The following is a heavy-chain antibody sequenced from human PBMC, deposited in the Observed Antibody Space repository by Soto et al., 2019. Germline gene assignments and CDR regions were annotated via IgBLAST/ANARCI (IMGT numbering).Heavy chain of an antibody. CDR1: GGTFSSYA. CDR2: IIPIFGST. J-gene: IGHJ5*01. Sequence: QVQLVQSGAEVKKPGSSVKVSCKASGGTFSSYAITWVRQAPGQGIDWMGEIIPIFGSTNFAQKFQGRVTITADKSTTTSYMELSSLPSEDTSVDYCARMGGSFLDSWGQGTLVTVYS. CDR3: ARMGGSFLDS. V-gene: IGHV1-69*06. D-gene: IGHD1-26*01.